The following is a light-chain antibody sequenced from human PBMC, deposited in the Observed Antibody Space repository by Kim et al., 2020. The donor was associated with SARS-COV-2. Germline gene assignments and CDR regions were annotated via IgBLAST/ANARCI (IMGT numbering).Light chain of an antibody. CDR3: QAWDSSTVV. CDR1: TLGGKY. V-gene: IGLV3-1*01. J-gene: IGLJ2*01. Sequence: SMSPAQTPSITCSGATLGGKYACWYQQKPGQSPVLVIYEDRKRPSGIPERFSGSSSGNTATLTISGTQAMDEADYYGQAWDSSTVVFGGGTQLTVL. CDR2: EDR.